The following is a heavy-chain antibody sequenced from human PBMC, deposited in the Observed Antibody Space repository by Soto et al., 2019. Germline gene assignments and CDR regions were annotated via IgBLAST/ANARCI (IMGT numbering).Heavy chain of an antibody. CDR3: ARHGAYSSSSVWFDP. CDR1: GSSISSSISY. CDR2: IYYSGST. Sequence: PSETLSLTCPFLGSSISSSISYWGWIREPAGNGLEWIGSIYYSGSTYYNPSLKSRVTISVDTSKNQFSLKLSSVTAADTAVYYCARHGAYSSSSVWFDPWGQGTLVT. D-gene: IGHD6-6*01. V-gene: IGHV4-39*01. J-gene: IGHJ5*02.